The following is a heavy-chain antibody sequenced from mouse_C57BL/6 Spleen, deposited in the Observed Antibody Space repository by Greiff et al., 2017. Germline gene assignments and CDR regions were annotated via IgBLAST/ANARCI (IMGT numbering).Heavy chain of an antibody. Sequence: VQLQQSGAELVRPGTSVKVSCKASGYAFTNYLIEWVKQRPGQGLEWIGVINPGSGGTNYNEKFKGKATLTADKSSSTAYMQLSSLTSEDSAVYCCARTGGSSFYFDYWGQGTTLTVSS. V-gene: IGHV1-54*01. J-gene: IGHJ2*01. CDR3: ARTGGSSFYFDY. CDR2: INPGSGGT. D-gene: IGHD1-1*01. CDR1: GYAFTNYL.